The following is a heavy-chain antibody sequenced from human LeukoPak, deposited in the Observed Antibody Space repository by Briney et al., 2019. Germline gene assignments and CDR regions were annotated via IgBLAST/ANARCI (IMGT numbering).Heavy chain of an antibody. CDR1: GGTFSSYA. CDR3: ARGLYYYDSSGYYYAHWFDP. V-gene: IGHV1-8*02. CDR2: MNPNSGNT. Sequence: ASVKVSCKASGGTFSSYAISWVRQATGQGLEWMGWMNPNSGNTGYAQKFQGRVAMTRNTSISTAYMELSSLRSEDTAVYYCARGLYYYDSSGYYYAHWFDPWGQGTLVTVSS. D-gene: IGHD3-22*01. J-gene: IGHJ5*02.